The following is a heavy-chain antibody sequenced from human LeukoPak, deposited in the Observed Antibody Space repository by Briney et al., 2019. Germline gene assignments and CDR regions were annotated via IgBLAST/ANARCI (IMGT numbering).Heavy chain of an antibody. J-gene: IGHJ4*02. D-gene: IGHD2-2*01. CDR2: IYTSGST. CDR1: GGSISSYY. V-gene: IGHV4-4*07. CDR3: ARIYGTYCSSTSCYPAYYFDY. Sequence: PSETLSLTCTVSGGSISSYYWSWIRQPAGKGLEWIGRIYTSGSTNYDPSLKSRVTMSVDTSKNQFSLKLSSVTAADTAVYYCARIYGTYCSSTSCYPAYYFDYWGQGTLVTVSS.